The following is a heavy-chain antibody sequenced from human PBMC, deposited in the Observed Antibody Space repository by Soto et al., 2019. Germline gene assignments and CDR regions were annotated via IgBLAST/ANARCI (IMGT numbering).Heavy chain of an antibody. CDR2: LYYGRSA. J-gene: IGHJ4*02. V-gene: IGHV4-59*01. Sequence: QVQLQESGPGLVKPSETLSLTCAVSGDSISSYYCMWIRQPPGKGLESIGYLYYGRSANYNPSLKSRVTLSVDPATNQCSLALSSMTAADTAVYYCALRSMAVVPEYWGQGTLVTVSS. CDR3: ALRSMAVVPEY. D-gene: IGHD3-22*01. CDR1: GDSISSYY.